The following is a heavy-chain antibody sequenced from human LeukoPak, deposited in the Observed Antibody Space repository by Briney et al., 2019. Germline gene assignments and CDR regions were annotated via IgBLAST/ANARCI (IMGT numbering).Heavy chain of an antibody. CDR2: ISWNSGSI. CDR1: GFTFDDYA. V-gene: IGHV3-9*01. D-gene: IGHD3-10*01. Sequence: GGSLRLSCAASGFTFDDYAMHWVRQAPGKGLEWVSGISWNSGSIGYADSVKGRFTISRDNAKNSLYLQMNNLRAEDTALYYCAKGSAGFGELPPIYMDVWGKGTTVTVSS. CDR3: AKGSAGFGELPPIYMDV. J-gene: IGHJ6*03.